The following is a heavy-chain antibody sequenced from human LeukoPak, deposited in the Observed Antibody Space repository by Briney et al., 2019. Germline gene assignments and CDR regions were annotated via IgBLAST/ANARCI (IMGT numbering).Heavy chain of an antibody. V-gene: IGHV1-18*04. J-gene: IGHJ5*02. D-gene: IGHD2-15*01. Sequence: ASVKVSCKASGYTFTGYYMHWVRQAPGQGLEWMGWISAYNGNTNYAQKLQGRVTMTTDTSTSTAYMELRSLRSDDTAVYYCARAHCSGGACPNWFDPWGQGTLVTVSS. CDR3: ARAHCSGGACPNWFDP. CDR2: ISAYNGNT. CDR1: GYTFTGYY.